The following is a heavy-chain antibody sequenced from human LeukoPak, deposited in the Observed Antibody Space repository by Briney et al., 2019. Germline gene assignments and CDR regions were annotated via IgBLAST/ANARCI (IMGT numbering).Heavy chain of an antibody. CDR3: ARGHLIQRYCSSTSCYGPRYYYGMDV. CDR2: ISAYNGNT. J-gene: IGHJ6*02. Sequence: ASVKVSCKASGYTFTSYGISWVRQAPGQGLEWMGWISAYNGNTNYAQKLQGRVTMTTDTSTSTAYMELRSLRSDDTAVYYCARGHLIQRYCSSTSCYGPRYYYGMDVWGQGTTVTVSS. D-gene: IGHD2-2*01. CDR1: GYTFTSYG. V-gene: IGHV1-18*01.